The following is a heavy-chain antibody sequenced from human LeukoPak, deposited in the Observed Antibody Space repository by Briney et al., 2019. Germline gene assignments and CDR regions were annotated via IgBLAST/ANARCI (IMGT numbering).Heavy chain of an antibody. V-gene: IGHV3-30*18. Sequence: GGSLRLSCAASGFTFSSYGMHWVRQAPGKGLEWVAVISYDGSNKYYADSVKGRFTISRDNSKNTLYLQMNSLRAEDTAVYYCAEEEGMDVWGQGTTVTVSS. CDR1: GFTFSSYG. CDR3: AEEEGMDV. CDR2: ISYDGSNK. J-gene: IGHJ6*02.